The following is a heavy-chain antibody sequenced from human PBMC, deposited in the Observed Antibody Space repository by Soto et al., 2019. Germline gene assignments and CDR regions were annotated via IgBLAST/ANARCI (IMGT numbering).Heavy chain of an antibody. V-gene: IGHV3-53*01. Sequence: GGSLRLSCAASGFTVSGNYMSWVRQAPGKGLEWVSTIYSDGRTYYAGSVKGRFTVSRDNSKNTLFLQMDRLRAEDKAVYYCARDRNGFDYWGQGTLVTVSS. D-gene: IGHD2-8*01. J-gene: IGHJ4*02. CDR1: GFTVSGNY. CDR2: IYSDGRT. CDR3: ARDRNGFDY.